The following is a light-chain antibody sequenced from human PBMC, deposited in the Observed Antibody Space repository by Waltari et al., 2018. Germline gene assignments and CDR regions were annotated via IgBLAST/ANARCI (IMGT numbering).Light chain of an antibody. CDR3: QQYNNWPPGT. CDR2: GAS. Sequence: EIVMTQSPATLSVSPGERATLSCRASQSVSSNLAWYQQKPGQAPRLLIYGASTRATGIPARFSCSGSGTEFTLTISSLQSEDFAVYYCQQYNNWPPGTFGQGTRLEIK. J-gene: IGKJ5*01. CDR1: QSVSSN. V-gene: IGKV3-15*01.